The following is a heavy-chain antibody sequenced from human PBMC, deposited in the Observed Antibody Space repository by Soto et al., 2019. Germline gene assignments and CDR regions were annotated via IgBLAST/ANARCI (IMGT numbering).Heavy chain of an antibody. CDR1: GYTFTSYD. V-gene: IGHV1-8*01. Sequence: ASVKVSCKASGYTFTSYDINWVRQATGQGLEWMGWMNPNSGNTGYAQKFQGRVTMTRNTSISTAYMELSSLRSEDTAVHYCAGSHVSVDAFDIWGQGTMVTVSS. J-gene: IGHJ3*02. CDR3: AGSHVSVDAFDI. CDR2: MNPNSGNT.